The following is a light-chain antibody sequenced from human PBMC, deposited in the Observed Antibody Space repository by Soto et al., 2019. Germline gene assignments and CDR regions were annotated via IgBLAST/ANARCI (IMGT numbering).Light chain of an antibody. V-gene: IGKV1-33*01. J-gene: IGKJ4*01. CDR3: QQYDNLPLT. Sequence: DIQMTQSPSSLSASVGDRVTITCQASQDISNYLNWYQQKPGKAPKLLIYDASNLETGVPSRFSGSGSGTDFTFTISSLQPEDIATYYWQQYDNLPLTFGGGTKVEI. CDR1: QDISNY. CDR2: DAS.